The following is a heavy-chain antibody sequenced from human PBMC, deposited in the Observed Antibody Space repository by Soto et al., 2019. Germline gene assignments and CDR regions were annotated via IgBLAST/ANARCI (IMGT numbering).Heavy chain of an antibody. D-gene: IGHD3-16*01. Sequence: SVKVSCKASGGTFSSYAISWVRQAPGQGLEWMGGIIPIFGTANYAQKFQGRVTITADESTSTAYMELSSLRSEDTAVYYGAKDLGAEAYSTSPALGGMDVWGQGTRVTVSS. V-gene: IGHV1-69*01. J-gene: IGHJ6*02. CDR2: IIPIFGTA. CDR1: GGTFSSYA. CDR3: AKDLGAEAYSTSPALGGMDV.